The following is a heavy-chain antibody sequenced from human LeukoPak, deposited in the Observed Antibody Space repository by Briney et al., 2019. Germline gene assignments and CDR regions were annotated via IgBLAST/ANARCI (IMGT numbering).Heavy chain of an antibody. J-gene: IGHJ4*02. CDR3: ARDYYYDSSGYVDY. Sequence: ASVKVSCKASGYTFTSYGISWVRQAPGQGLEWMGWISAYNGNTNYAQKFQGRVTMTTDTSTSTAYMELGSLRSDDTAVYYCARDYYYDSSGYVDYWGQGTLVTVSS. V-gene: IGHV1-18*01. CDR2: ISAYNGNT. D-gene: IGHD3-22*01. CDR1: GYTFTSYG.